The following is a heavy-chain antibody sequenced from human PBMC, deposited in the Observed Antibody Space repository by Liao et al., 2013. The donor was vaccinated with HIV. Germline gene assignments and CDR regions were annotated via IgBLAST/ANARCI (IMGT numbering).Heavy chain of an antibody. J-gene: IGHJ6*03. CDR1: GGSFSGYY. D-gene: IGHD2-2*02. Sequence: QVQLQESGPGLVKPSETLSLTCAVYGGSFSGYYWSWIRQPPGKGLEWIGYIYYSGSTNYNPSLKSRVTISVDTSKNQFSLKLSSVTAADTAVYYCARHIVVVPAAIRRDYYYYYMDVWGKGTTVTVSS. CDR3: ARHIVVVPAAIRRDYYYYYMDV. CDR2: IYYSGST. V-gene: IGHV4-59*01.